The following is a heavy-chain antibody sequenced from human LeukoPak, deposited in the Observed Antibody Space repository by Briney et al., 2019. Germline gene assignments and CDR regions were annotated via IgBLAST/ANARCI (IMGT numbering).Heavy chain of an antibody. J-gene: IGHJ4*02. CDR3: ARQRYSSSSGNL. CDR1: GGSISGSSYY. V-gene: IGHV4-39*01. D-gene: IGHD6-6*01. CDR2: IYYSGST. Sequence: SETLSLTCTVSGGSISGSSYYWGWIRQPPGKGLEWIGSIYYSGSTYYNPSLKSRVTISVDTSKNQFSLNLNSVTAADTAVYYCARQRYSSSSGNLWGQGTLVTVSS.